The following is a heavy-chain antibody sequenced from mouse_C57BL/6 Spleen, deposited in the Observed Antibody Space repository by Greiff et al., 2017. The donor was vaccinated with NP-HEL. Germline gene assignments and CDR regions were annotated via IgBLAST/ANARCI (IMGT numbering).Heavy chain of an antibody. J-gene: IGHJ4*01. CDR2: IHPNSGST. CDR1: GYTFTSYW. D-gene: IGHD1-1*01. Sequence: QVQLQQPGAELVKPGASVKLSCKASGYTFTSYWMHWVKQRPGQGLEWIGMIHPNSGSTNYNEKFKSKATLTVDKSSSTAYMQLSSLTSEDSAVYYCARGVITTVAYAMDYWGQGTSVTVSS. V-gene: IGHV1-64*01. CDR3: ARGVITTVAYAMDY.